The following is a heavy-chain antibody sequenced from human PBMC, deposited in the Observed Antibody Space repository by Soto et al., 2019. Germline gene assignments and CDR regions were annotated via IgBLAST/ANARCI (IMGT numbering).Heavy chain of an antibody. V-gene: IGHV1-3*01. J-gene: IGHJ5*02. CDR1: GYTFTNYV. CDR2: INAGNGNT. Sequence: QVQLVQSGAEVKKPGASVKVSCKASGYTFTNYVMHWVRQAPGQRLEWMGWINAGNGNTKYSQKFQGRVTITRDTSASTAYMELSSVRSEDTAVYYCARQGSSWYGWVDPWGQGTLVTVSS. CDR3: ARQGSSWYGWVDP. D-gene: IGHD6-13*01.